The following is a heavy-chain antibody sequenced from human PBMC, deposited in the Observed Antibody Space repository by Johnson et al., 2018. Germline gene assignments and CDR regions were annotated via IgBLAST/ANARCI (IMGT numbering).Heavy chain of an antibody. V-gene: IGHV3-11*04. J-gene: IGHJ6*03. D-gene: IGHD3-10*01. CDR3: GRDYYGSLTYTMDV. CDR2: ISAISRTI. Sequence: QVQLVQSGGGLVKPGGSLRLSCAASGFTLGNYYMTWIRQAPGKGLEWVSHISAISRTIYYADSVKGRFTISRDNSKNSLYLEMKSLRAADTAVYYCGRDYYGSLTYTMDVWGTGTTVSVSS. CDR1: GFTLGNYY.